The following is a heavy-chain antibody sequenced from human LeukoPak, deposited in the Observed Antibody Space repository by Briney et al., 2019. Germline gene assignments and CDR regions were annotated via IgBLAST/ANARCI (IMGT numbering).Heavy chain of an antibody. CDR3: VRGGGVSGYDLLDY. CDR2: INQDGSEE. D-gene: IGHD5-12*01. J-gene: IGHJ4*02. Sequence: RGSLRLASVASAFTFSNYWMSWVRQAAGKGLEWVAHINQDGSEEQYMDSVKARFIISRDNAKNSLSLQMDSLRAEDTAVYYCVRGGGVSGYDLLDYWGQGTLVTVSS. CDR1: AFTFSNYW. V-gene: IGHV3-7*01.